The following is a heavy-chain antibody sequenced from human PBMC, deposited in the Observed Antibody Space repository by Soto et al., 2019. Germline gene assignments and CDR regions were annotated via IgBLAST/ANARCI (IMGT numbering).Heavy chain of an antibody. Sequence: EVQLVESGGDLVQPGGSLKVSCAASGFTFSGSAIHWVRQASGKGLEWVGRVKSKTDGGTIDYAAPVKDRFTISRDDSKNTLYLQMNSLKTEDTAVYYCIGTYSGSSMRFDYWGQGTLVTVSS. CDR2: VKSKTDGGTI. CDR3: IGTYSGSSMRFDY. V-gene: IGHV3-15*01. J-gene: IGHJ4*02. CDR1: GFTFSGSA. D-gene: IGHD5-12*01.